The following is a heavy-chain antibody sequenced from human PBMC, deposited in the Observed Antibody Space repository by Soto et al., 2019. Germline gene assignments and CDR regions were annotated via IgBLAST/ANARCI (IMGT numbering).Heavy chain of an antibody. V-gene: IGHV1-18*01. CDR3: ARDTAAAGIFDY. D-gene: IGHD6-13*01. Sequence: QVQLVQSGAEVKKPGASVKVSCKASGYTFTSYGISWVRQAPGQGLEWMGWISAYNGNTNYAQKLQGRDNMTTDPSTSTAYMELRSLRSADTAVYYCARDTAAAGIFDYWGQGTLVTVSS. CDR1: GYTFTSYG. J-gene: IGHJ4*02. CDR2: ISAYNGNT.